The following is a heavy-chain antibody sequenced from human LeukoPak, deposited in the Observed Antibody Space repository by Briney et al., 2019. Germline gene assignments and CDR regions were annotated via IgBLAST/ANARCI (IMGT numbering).Heavy chain of an antibody. CDR2: INPNSGGT. CDR3: ARVLGYYDSSGYLGISWFVP. CDR1: GYTFTGYY. V-gene: IGHV1-2*06. D-gene: IGHD3-22*01. Sequence: ASVKVSCKASGYTFTGYYMHWVRQAPGQGIEWMGRINPNSGGTNYAQKFQGRVTMTRDTSISTAYMELSRLRSDDTAVYYCARVLGYYDSSGYLGISWFVPWGQGTLVTVSS. J-gene: IGHJ5*02.